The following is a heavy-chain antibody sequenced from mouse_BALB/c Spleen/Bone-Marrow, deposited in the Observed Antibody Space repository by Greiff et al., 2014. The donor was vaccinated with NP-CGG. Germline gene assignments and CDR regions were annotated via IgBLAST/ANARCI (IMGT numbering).Heavy chain of an antibody. CDR3: ARSNWDGGNYFDY. V-gene: IGHV1-12*01. CDR2: IYPGNGDT. J-gene: IGHJ2*01. Sequence: QVQLQQSGAELVKPGASVKMSCKASGYTFTSYNMHWVKQTPGQGLGWIGTIYPGNGDTSYNQKFKGKATLTADKSSSTAYMQLSSLTSEDSAVYYCARSNWDGGNYFDYWGQGTTLTVSS. D-gene: IGHD4-1*01. CDR1: GYTFTSYN.